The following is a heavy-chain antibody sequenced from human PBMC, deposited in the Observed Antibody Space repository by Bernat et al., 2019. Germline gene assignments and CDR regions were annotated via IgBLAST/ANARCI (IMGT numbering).Heavy chain of an antibody. CDR2: IYSGGST. J-gene: IGHJ4*02. Sequence: EVQLVESGGGLIQPGGSLRLSCAASGFTVSSNYMSWVRQAPGKGLEWVSVIYSGGSTYYAESVKGRFTISRDNYKNTLYLRMNSLGAEDTAVYYCARLYGDNEGLDYWGQGTLVTVSS. CDR3: ARLYGDNEGLDY. CDR1: GFTVSSNY. D-gene: IGHD4-17*01. V-gene: IGHV3-53*01.